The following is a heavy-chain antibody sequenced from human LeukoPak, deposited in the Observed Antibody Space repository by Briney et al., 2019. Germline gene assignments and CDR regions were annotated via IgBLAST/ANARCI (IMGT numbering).Heavy chain of an antibody. CDR3: SKALVVDTALAPFDY. V-gene: IGHV1-2*02. CDR2: INPNSGGT. CDR1: GYSFTAYH. J-gene: IGHJ4*02. Sequence: ASVKVSCKASGYSFTAYHIHWVRQAPGQRLEWMGYINPNSGGTLFAQKFQGRVTMTRDTSIATAYMELSSLTSDDTAIYYCSKALVVDTALAPFDYWGQGSLVAVSS. D-gene: IGHD5-18*01.